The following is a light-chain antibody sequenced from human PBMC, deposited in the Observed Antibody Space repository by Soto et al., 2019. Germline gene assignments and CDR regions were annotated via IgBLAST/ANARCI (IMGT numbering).Light chain of an antibody. Sequence: DIQMTQSPSSLSASVGDRVTITCQASQGISNYLNWYQQKPGKAPKLLIYDASNLETGVPSRFSGSGSGTDFTFTISSLQPEDIATYYCQQYDNLITFGHGTRLEIK. CDR2: DAS. J-gene: IGKJ5*01. CDR3: QQYDNLIT. CDR1: QGISNY. V-gene: IGKV1-33*01.